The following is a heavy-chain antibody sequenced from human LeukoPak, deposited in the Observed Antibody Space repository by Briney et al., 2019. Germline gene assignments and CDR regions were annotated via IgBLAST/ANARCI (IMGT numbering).Heavy chain of an antibody. CDR2: ISSSSSYI. CDR3: ARGRRSTSFHYFDY. D-gene: IGHD2-2*01. J-gene: IGHJ4*02. CDR1: GFTFSSYS. Sequence: GGSLRLSCAASGFTFSSYSMNWVRQAPGKGLEWVSSISSSSSYIYYADSVKGRFTISRDNAKNSLYLQMNSLRAEDTAVYYCARGRRSTSFHYFDYWGQGTLVTVSS. V-gene: IGHV3-21*01.